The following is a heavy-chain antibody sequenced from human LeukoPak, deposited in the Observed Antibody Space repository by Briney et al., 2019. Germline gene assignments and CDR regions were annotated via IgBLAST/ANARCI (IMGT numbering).Heavy chain of an antibody. CDR3: LDYYYYMDV. V-gene: IGHV3-48*04. CDR1: GFTFSSYS. J-gene: IGHJ6*03. CDR2: ISSSGSTI. Sequence: GGSLRLSCAASGFTFSSYSMNWVRQAPGKGLEWVSYISSSGSTIYYADSVKGRSTISRDNAKNSLYLQMNSLRAEDTAVYYCLDYYYYMDVWGKETTVTISS.